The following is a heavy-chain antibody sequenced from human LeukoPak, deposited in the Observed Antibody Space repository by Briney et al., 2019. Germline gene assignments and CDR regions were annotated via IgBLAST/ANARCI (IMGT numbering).Heavy chain of an antibody. J-gene: IGHJ4*02. Sequence: GGSLRLSCAASGFTFSSYAMSWVRQAPGKGLEWVSAISGSGGSTYYADSVKGRFTISRDNSKNTLYLQMDSLRAEDTAVYYCARSHNDNSGSMDYWGQGALVTVSS. CDR3: ARSHNDNSGSMDY. CDR1: GFTFSSYA. D-gene: IGHD1-26*01. CDR2: ISGSGGST. V-gene: IGHV3-23*01.